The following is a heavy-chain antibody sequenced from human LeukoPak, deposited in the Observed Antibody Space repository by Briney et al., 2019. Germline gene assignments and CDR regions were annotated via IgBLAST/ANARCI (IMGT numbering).Heavy chain of an antibody. D-gene: IGHD3-3*01. Sequence: SVKVSCKASGYTFTSYDINWVRQATGQGLEWMVWMNPKSGNTGYAQKFQGRVTITRNTSISTAYVELSSLRSEDTAVYYCARLSRASVPLEWLFPYYYYYYMDVWGKGTTVTVSS. CDR1: GYTFTSYD. V-gene: IGHV1-8*03. J-gene: IGHJ6*03. CDR3: ARLSRASVPLEWLFPYYYYYYMDV. CDR2: MNPKSGNT.